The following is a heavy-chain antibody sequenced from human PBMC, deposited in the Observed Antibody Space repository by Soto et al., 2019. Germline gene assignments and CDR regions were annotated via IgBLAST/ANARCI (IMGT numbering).Heavy chain of an antibody. CDR2: IKQDGSQK. J-gene: IGHJ6*02. D-gene: IGHD3-3*01. V-gene: IGHV3-7*03. Sequence: EVQLVESGGGLVQPGGSLRLSCAASGVTFRNYWMNWVRQAPGKGLEWVANIKQDGSQKYYVDSVKGRFTISRDNGKNSLYLQMNRLRAEDTAVYYCAREPRPYYEFWSGYYTAYYYYGMDVWGQGTTVTVSS. CDR1: GVTFRNYW. CDR3: AREPRPYYEFWSGYYTAYYYYGMDV.